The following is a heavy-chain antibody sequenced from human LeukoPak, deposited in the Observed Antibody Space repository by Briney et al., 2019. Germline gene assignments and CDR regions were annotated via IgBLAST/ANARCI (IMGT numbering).Heavy chain of an antibody. CDR3: ASHGYSFDY. CDR1: GFTFSSYG. V-gene: IGHV3-33*01. J-gene: IGHJ4*02. D-gene: IGHD3-22*01. Sequence: GGSLRLSCAASGFTFSSYGMHWVRQAPGKGLEWVAVIWYDGSNKYYADSVKGRSTISRDNSKNTLYLQMNSLRAEDTAVYYCASHGYSFDYWGQGTLVTVSS. CDR2: IWYDGSNK.